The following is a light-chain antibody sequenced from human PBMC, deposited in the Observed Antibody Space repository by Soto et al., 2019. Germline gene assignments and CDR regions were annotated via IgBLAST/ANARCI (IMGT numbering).Light chain of an antibody. J-gene: IGKJ4*01. CDR2: GAS. Sequence: EIVLTQSPGTLSLSPGERATLSCRASQSVSSNYLAWYQQKPGQAPRLLSYGASSRATGIPDRFSGSGSGTDFTLTISRLEPEGFAVYYCQQYGGSPRVTFGGGTKVEIK. CDR1: QSVSSNY. CDR3: QQYGGSPRVT. V-gene: IGKV3-20*01.